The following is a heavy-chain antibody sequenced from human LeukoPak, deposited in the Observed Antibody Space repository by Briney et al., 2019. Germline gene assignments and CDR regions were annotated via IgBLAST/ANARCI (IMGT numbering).Heavy chain of an antibody. Sequence: PSETLSLTCTVSGGSISSSSYYWGWIRQPPGKGLEWIGSIYYSGSTYYNPSLKSRVTISVDTSKNQLSLKLSSVTAADTAVYYCARDRAQGQQLVWFDYWGQGTLVTVSS. J-gene: IGHJ4*02. V-gene: IGHV4-39*07. CDR2: IYYSGST. CDR3: ARDRAQGQQLVWFDY. CDR1: GGSISSSSYY. D-gene: IGHD6-13*01.